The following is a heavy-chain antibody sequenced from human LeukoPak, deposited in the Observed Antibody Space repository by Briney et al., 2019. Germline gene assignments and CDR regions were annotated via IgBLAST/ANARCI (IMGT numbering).Heavy chain of an antibody. CDR1: GFTFSSYS. V-gene: IGHV3-21*01. J-gene: IGHJ4*02. CDR3: ARGSEVGARSYFDY. Sequence: GGSLTLSCAASGFTFSSYSMNWVRQAPGKGLEWVSSISSSSSYIYYADSVKGRFTISRDNAKNSLYLQMNSLRAEDTAVYYCARGSEVGARSYFDYWGQGTLVTVSS. CDR2: ISSSSSYI. D-gene: IGHD1-26*01.